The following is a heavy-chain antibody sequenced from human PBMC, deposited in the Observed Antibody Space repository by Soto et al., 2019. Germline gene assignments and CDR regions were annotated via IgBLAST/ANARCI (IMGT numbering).Heavy chain of an antibody. CDR3: ARGGVVPAGDDYYGMDV. CDR1: GYTFTGYY. Sequence: ASVKVSCKASGYTFTGYYMHWVRRAPGQGLEWMGWINPNSGGTNYAQKFQGRVTMTRDTAISTAYMELSRLRSDDTAVYYCARGGVVPAGDDYYGMDVWGQGTTVTVSS. CDR2: INPNSGGT. V-gene: IGHV1-2*02. J-gene: IGHJ6*02. D-gene: IGHD2-2*01.